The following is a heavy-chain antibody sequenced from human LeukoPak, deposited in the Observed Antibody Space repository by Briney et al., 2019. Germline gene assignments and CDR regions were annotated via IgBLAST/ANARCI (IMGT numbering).Heavy chain of an antibody. Sequence: GGSLRLSCAASGFTFSSYAMHWVRQAPGKGLEWVAVISYDGSNKYYADSVKGRFTISRDNAKNSLYLQMNSLRAEDTAVYYCAQGYYDRPANWFDPWGQGTLVTVSS. D-gene: IGHD3-22*01. CDR2: ISYDGSNK. J-gene: IGHJ5*02. CDR3: AQGYYDRPANWFDP. V-gene: IGHV3-30*04. CDR1: GFTFSSYA.